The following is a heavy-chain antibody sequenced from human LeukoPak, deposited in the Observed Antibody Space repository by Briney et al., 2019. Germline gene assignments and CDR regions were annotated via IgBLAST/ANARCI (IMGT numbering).Heavy chain of an antibody. CDR1: GGSISSYY. Sequence: PSETLSLTCTVSGGSISSYYWSWIRQPPGKGLEWIGYIYYSGSTNYNPSLKSRVTISVDTSKNQFSLKLSSVTAADTAVYYCARDGRGYSGPEDAFDIWGQGTMVTVSS. CDR3: ARDGRGYSGPEDAFDI. V-gene: IGHV4-59*01. CDR2: IYYSGST. D-gene: IGHD5-12*01. J-gene: IGHJ3*02.